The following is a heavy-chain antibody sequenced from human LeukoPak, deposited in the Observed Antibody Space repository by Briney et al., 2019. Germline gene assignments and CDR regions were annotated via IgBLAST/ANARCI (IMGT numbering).Heavy chain of an antibody. CDR1: GFTFSTYG. V-gene: IGHV3-33*01. J-gene: IGHJ5*02. Sequence: GGSLRLSCAASGFTFSTYGMHWVRQAPGKGLEWVSIIWYDGSNKYYADSVKGRFTISRDSSKNTLYLQMNSLRVEDTAVYYCARVDYSNWFDPWGQGTLVTVSS. CDR3: ARVDYSNWFDP. D-gene: IGHD5-12*01. CDR2: IWYDGSNK.